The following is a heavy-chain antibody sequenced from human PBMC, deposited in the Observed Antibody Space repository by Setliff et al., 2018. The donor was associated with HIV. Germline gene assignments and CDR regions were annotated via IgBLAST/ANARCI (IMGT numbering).Heavy chain of an antibody. V-gene: IGHV4-39*01. CDR1: GGSISSGSYY. Sequence: SETLSLTCTVSGGSISSGSYYWSWIRQPPGKGLEWIGSIYYSGSTYYNPSLRSRVTISVDTSKTQFSLNLSSVTVADTAVYYCARSGYSSSWYDYYYYYGMDVWGQGTTVTVSS. J-gene: IGHJ6*02. CDR3: ARSGYSSSWYDYYYYYGMDV. D-gene: IGHD6-13*01. CDR2: IYYSGST.